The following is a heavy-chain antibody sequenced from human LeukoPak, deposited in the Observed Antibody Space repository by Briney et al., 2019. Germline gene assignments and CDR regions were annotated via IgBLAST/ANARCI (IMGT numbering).Heavy chain of an antibody. CDR3: AREEFRGVGFDY. D-gene: IGHD3-10*01. J-gene: IGHJ4*02. CDR2: IYYSGST. V-gene: IGHV4-31*03. CDR1: GGSISSGGYY. Sequence: SETLSLTCTVSGGSISSGGYYWSWIRQHPGKGLEWIGYIYYSGSTYYNPSLKSRVTISVDTSKNQFSLKLSPVTAADTAVYYCAREEFRGVGFDYWGQGTLVTVSS.